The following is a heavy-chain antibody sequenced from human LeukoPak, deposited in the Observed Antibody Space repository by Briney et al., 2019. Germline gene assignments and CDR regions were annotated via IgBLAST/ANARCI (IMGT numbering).Heavy chain of an antibody. Sequence: ASVKVSCKASGSTFTDYYMHWVRQAPGQGLEWMGWINPNSGGTNFAQKFQGRVTMTRDTSISTAYMELNRLRSDDTAVYYCARAGYSSGWDYDYWGQGTLVTVSS. CDR2: INPNSGGT. J-gene: IGHJ4*02. D-gene: IGHD6-19*01. CDR1: GSTFTDYY. V-gene: IGHV1-2*02. CDR3: ARAGYSSGWDYDY.